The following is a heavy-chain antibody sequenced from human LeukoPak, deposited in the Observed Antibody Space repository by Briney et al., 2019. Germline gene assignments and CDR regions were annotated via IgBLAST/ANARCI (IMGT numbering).Heavy chain of an antibody. J-gene: IGHJ4*02. Sequence: GGSLRLSCVASGFAFSSYWMHWVRQTPGKGLVWVSRTNTDASYISHADSVKGRFTISRDNAKNTLYLQMNSLRAEDTAVYYCAKDLRRDPTGNYYDSSGYFPLDYWGQGTLVTVSS. CDR2: TNTDASYI. CDR3: AKDLRRDPTGNYYDSSGYFPLDY. V-gene: IGHV3-74*01. CDR1: GFAFSSYW. D-gene: IGHD3-22*01.